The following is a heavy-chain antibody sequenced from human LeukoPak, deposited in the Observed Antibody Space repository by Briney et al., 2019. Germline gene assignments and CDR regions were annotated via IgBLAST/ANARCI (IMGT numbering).Heavy chain of an antibody. V-gene: IGHV4-59*08. D-gene: IGHD3-22*01. CDR2: IYYSGST. J-gene: IGHJ3*02. CDR1: GGSISSYY. CDR3: ARHRDYYDSSGYYSGPLDAFDI. Sequence: SETLSLTCTVSGGSISSYYWSWIRQPPGKGLEWIGYIYYSGSTNYNPSLKSLVTISVDTSKNQFSLKLSSVTAADTAVYYCARHRDYYDSSGYYSGPLDAFDIWGQGTMVTVSS.